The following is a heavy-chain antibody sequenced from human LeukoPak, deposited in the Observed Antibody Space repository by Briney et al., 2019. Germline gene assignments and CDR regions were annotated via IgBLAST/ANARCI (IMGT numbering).Heavy chain of an antibody. CDR1: GFTFDHYA. D-gene: IGHD3-9*01. J-gene: IGHJ3*02. CDR3: AKDIKIRWDLTGASDI. CDR2: ISWNSGTI. Sequence: PGGSLRLSCAASGFTFDHYAMHWVRHVPGKGLEWVSGISWNSGTIGYADSVKGRFTVSRDNAKNSLYLQMNSLRAEDTALYYCAKDIKIRWDLTGASDIWGQGTMVTVSS. V-gene: IGHV3-9*01.